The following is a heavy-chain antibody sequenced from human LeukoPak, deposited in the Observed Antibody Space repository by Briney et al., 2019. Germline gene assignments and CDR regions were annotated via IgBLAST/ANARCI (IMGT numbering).Heavy chain of an antibody. D-gene: IGHD4-17*01. CDR1: GFTFSSYA. CDR3: AKLPYGDYRDWFDP. V-gene: IGHV3-23*01. Sequence: PGGSLRLSCAASGFTFSSYAMSWVRQAPGKGLEWVSSISVSGGGTYYADSVKGRFTISRDNSKKTLHLQMNSLRAEDTAVYYCAKLPYGDYRDWFDPWGQGTLVTVSS. J-gene: IGHJ5*02. CDR2: ISVSGGGT.